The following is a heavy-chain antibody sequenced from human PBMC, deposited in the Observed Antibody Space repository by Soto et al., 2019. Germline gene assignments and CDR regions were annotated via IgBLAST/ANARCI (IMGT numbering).Heavy chain of an antibody. J-gene: IGHJ4*02. CDR1: GDSINNFY. Sequence: QVQLQESGPGLVKPSGTLSLICTVSGDSINNFYWSWNRQSPGKGLEWIAYIYANGNTNHNPSLKSRVAISIDTSKSQFSLNLTSVTAADTAVYFCARGRSNGAFDSWGQGALVTVSS. CDR3: ARGRSNGAFDS. D-gene: IGHD1-26*01. CDR2: IYANGNT. V-gene: IGHV4-4*09.